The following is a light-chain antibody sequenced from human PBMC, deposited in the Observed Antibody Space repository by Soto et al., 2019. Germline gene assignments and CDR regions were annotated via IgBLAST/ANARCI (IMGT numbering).Light chain of an antibody. CDR2: KAS. J-gene: IGKJ4*01. Sequence: DIQMTQSPSTLSASVGDRVTITCRASQSISSWLAWYQQKPGKAPKLLIYKASTLESGVPSRFNGSASGTEFTLTTSSLQPDDFATYYCQQYDSYPLTFGGGTKVEIK. V-gene: IGKV1-5*03. CDR1: QSISSW. CDR3: QQYDSYPLT.